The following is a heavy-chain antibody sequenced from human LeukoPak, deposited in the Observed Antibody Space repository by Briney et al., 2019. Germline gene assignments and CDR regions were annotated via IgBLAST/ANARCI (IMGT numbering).Heavy chain of an antibody. CDR3: ARGSHSVYWYFDL. V-gene: IGHV1-69*13. CDR1: GGTFSSYA. CDR2: IIPIFGTA. Sequence: HEASVKVSCKASGGTFSSYAISWVRQAPGQGLEWMGGIIPIFGTANYAQKFQGRVTITADESTSTAYMELSSLRSEDTAVYYCARGSHSVYWYFDLWGRGTLVTVSS. J-gene: IGHJ2*01. D-gene: IGHD2-15*01.